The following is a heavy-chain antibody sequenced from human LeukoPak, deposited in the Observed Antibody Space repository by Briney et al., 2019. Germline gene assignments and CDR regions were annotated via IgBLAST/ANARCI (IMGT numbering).Heavy chain of an antibody. CDR1: GFTFSSYS. CDR3: AKDIADYYGSGSYFY. D-gene: IGHD3-10*01. CDR2: ISSSSYI. V-gene: IGHV3-21*04. Sequence: PGGSLRLSCTASGFTFSSYSLNWVRQAPGKGLEWVSSISSSSYIYYADSVKGRFTISRDNAKNSLYLQMNSLRAEDTALYYCAKDIADYYGSGSYFYWGQGTLVTVSS. J-gene: IGHJ4*02.